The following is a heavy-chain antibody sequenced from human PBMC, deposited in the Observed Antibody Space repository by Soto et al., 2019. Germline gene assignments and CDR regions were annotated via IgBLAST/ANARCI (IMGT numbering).Heavy chain of an antibody. D-gene: IGHD3-9*01. J-gene: IGHJ4*02. CDR1: GGSISSYY. V-gene: IGHV4-59*01. CDR3: AGNSAYDILTGYDY. Sequence: SETLSLTCTVSGGSISSYYWGWIRQPPGKGLEWIGYIYYSGSTNYNPSLKSRVTISVDTSKNQFSLKLSSVTAADTAVYYCAGNSAYDILTGYDYWGQGTLVTVSS. CDR2: IYYSGST.